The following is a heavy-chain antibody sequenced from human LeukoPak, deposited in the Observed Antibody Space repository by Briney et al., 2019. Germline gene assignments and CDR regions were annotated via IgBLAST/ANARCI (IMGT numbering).Heavy chain of an antibody. CDR1: GFTFSSYS. D-gene: IGHD3-10*01. Sequence: GGSLRLSCAASGFTFSSYSMNWVRQAPGKGLEWVSSISSSSSYIYYADSVKGRFTISRDNAKNSLYLQMNSLRAEDTAVYYCAREPITVVRGVTPENDAFDIWGQGTMVTVSS. V-gene: IGHV3-21*01. J-gene: IGHJ3*02. CDR2: ISSSSSYI. CDR3: AREPITVVRGVTPENDAFDI.